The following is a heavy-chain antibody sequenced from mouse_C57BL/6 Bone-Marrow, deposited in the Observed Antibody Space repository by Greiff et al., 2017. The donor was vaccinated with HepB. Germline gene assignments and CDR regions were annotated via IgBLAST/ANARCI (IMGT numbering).Heavy chain of an antibody. CDR3: TGYECTTVVATKYYAMDY. CDR2: IYPGNSDT. V-gene: IGHV1-5*01. CDR1: GYTFTSYW. J-gene: IGHJ4*01. D-gene: IGHD1-1*01. Sequence: VQLQQSGTVLARPGASVKMSCKTSGYTFTSYWMHWVKQRPGQGLEWIGAIYPGNSDTSYNQKFKGKAKLTAVTSASTAYMELSSLTTEDSAVYYCTGYECTTVVATKYYAMDYWGKGTSVTVSS.